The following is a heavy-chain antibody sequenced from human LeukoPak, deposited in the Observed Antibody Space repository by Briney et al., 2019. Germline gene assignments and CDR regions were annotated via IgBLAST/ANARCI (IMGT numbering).Heavy chain of an antibody. Sequence: ASVKVSCKASGYSFTNYDINWVRQATGQGLEWMGWMNPDSGKTGYAQKFQGGVTMTRNPSISTAYMELSSLRSEDTAMYYCARGRTPKVAGLEGYWGQGTQVTVSS. V-gene: IGHV1-8*01. D-gene: IGHD6-19*01. J-gene: IGHJ4*02. CDR2: MNPDSGKT. CDR3: ARGRTPKVAGLEGY. CDR1: GYSFTNYD.